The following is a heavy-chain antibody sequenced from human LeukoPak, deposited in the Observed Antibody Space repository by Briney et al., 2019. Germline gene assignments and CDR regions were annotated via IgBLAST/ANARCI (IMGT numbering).Heavy chain of an antibody. J-gene: IGHJ6*02. CDR3: ARGGFLKSSSGYYYGMDV. CDR2: INHSGST. Sequence: SKTLTLTCAVYGEFFSGYYWSWLRQPPGKGLEGLGEINHSGSTNYNPSLKSRVTISVDTSKNQFSLKLSSVTAADTAVYYCARGGFLKSSSGYYYGMDVWGQGTTVTVSS. V-gene: IGHV4-34*01. D-gene: IGHD3-10*01. CDR1: GEFFSGYY.